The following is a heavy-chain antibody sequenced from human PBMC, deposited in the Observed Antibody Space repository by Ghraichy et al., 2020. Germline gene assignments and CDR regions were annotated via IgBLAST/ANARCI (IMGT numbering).Heavy chain of an antibody. CDR2: INVDGRTT. V-gene: IGHV3-74*01. CDR1: GFTFSNHW. J-gene: IGHJ2*01. CDR3: ARGPAADPFSYFDL. D-gene: IGHD2-15*01. Sequence: GEYLNISCAASGFTFSNHWMYWVRQAPGKGLVWVSRINVDGRTTTYVDSVEGRFTISRDNAKNTLFLQLNSLRAEDTAVYFCARGPAADPFSYFDLWGRGTPVTVSS.